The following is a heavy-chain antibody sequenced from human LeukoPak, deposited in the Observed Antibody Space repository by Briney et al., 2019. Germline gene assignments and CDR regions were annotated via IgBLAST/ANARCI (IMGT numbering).Heavy chain of an antibody. Sequence: GGSLRLSCAASGFTFSSYAMSWVRQAPGKGLEWVSTITAAGSGTYYADSVKGRFTISRDNSKNTLYLQMNSLGAEDTAVYYCAKRVSVVAVPAAPFDYWGQGTLVTVSS. CDR3: AKRVSVVAVPAAPFDY. CDR1: GFTFSSYA. J-gene: IGHJ4*02. V-gene: IGHV3-23*01. D-gene: IGHD2-2*01. CDR2: ITAAGSGT.